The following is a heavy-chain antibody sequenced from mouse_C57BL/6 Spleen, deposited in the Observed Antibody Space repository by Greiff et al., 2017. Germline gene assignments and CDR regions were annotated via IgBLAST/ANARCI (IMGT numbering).Heavy chain of an antibody. J-gene: IGHJ1*03. Sequence: QVQLQQSGAELVRPGTSVKVSCKASGYAFTNYLIEWVKQRPGQGLEWIGVINPGSGGTNYNEKFKGKATLTADKSSSTAYMQLSSLTSEDSAVYFCARWGFYGNHWDFDVWGTGTTVTVSS. D-gene: IGHD2-1*01. CDR2: INPGSGGT. V-gene: IGHV1-54*01. CDR1: GYAFTNYL. CDR3: ARWGFYGNHWDFDV.